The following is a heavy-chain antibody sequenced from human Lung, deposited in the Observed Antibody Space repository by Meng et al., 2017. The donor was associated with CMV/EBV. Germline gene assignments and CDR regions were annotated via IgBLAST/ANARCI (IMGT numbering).Heavy chain of an antibody. CDR2: VSSSGGTT. CDR3: AKPPAYYSS. J-gene: IGHJ5*02. Sequence: GGSLRLFCAASGFTFSSFAMSWVRQAPGRGLEWVSGVSSSGGTTSYVDSVKGRFIISRDNSRNTVYLQMNSLRAEDMAIYYCAKPPAYYSSWGQGTLVTVSS. D-gene: IGHD3-16*01. V-gene: IGHV3-23*01. CDR1: GFTFSSFA.